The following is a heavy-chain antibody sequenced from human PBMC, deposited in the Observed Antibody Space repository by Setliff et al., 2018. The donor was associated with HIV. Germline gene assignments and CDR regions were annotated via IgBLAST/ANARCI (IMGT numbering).Heavy chain of an antibody. CDR2: MNPNSGNT. CDR3: ARVGSYWSTFDT. J-gene: IGHJ4*02. V-gene: IGHV1-8*01. CDR1: GYTFTSYD. D-gene: IGHD2-8*02. Sequence: ASVKVSCKASGYTFTSYDINWVRQATGQGLEWMGWMNPNSGNTGYAQKFQGRVTITTDESTSTAYMELSSLRSEDTAVYYCARVGSYWSTFDTWGLGTLVTVSS.